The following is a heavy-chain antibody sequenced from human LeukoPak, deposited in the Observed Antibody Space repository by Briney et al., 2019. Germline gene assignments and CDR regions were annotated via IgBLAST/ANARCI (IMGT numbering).Heavy chain of an antibody. J-gene: IGHJ4*02. CDR1: GFTVGNNY. CDR3: VFDWLFPFDY. Sequence: GGSLRLSCTVSGFTVGNNYMSWVRQAPGKGLEWVALMYSRGSSRYADSVRGRFTISRDNAKNTLYLQMNSLRAEDTTVYYCVFDWLFPFDYWGQGTLVTVSS. D-gene: IGHD3-9*01. V-gene: IGHV3-66*01. CDR2: MYSRGSS.